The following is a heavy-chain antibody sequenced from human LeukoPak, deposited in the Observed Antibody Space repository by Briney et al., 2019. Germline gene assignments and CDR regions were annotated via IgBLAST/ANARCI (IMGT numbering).Heavy chain of an antibody. CDR2: INSDGSST. CDR1: GFTFSSYW. Sequence: PGGSLRLSCAASGFTFSSYWMHWVRQAPGKGLVWVSRINSDGSSTTYADSVKGRFTISRDNSKNTLYLQMNSLRAEDTALYYCAKDRVGAILYFDYWGQGTLVTVSS. V-gene: IGHV3-74*01. CDR3: AKDRVGAILYFDY. D-gene: IGHD1-26*01. J-gene: IGHJ4*02.